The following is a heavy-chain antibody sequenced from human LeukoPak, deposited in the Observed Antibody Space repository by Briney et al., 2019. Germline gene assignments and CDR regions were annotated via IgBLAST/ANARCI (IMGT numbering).Heavy chain of an antibody. CDR3: ARSPYYYGSGSYPD. D-gene: IGHD3-10*01. V-gene: IGHV1-8*01. J-gene: IGHJ4*02. Sequence: ASVKVSCKASVYTFTSYDINWVPQATGQGLQWIGWMNPNSGNTGYAQKFQGRVTMTRNNSISTAYMELSSLRSEDTAVYYCARSPYYYGSGSYPDWGQGTLVTVSS. CDR1: VYTFTSYD. CDR2: MNPNSGNT.